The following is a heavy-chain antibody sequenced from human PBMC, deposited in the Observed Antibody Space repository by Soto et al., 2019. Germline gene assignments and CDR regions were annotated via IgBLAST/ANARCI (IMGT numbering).Heavy chain of an antibody. J-gene: IGHJ4*02. Sequence: GASVTVSCRASGYTFTGYAMHWVRQAPGQRLEWMGWINAGNGNTKYSQKFQGRVTITRDTSASTAYMELSRLRSEDTAVYYCARAVAVAADFDYWGQGTLVTVSS. CDR2: INAGNGNT. D-gene: IGHD6-19*01. CDR3: ARAVAVAADFDY. CDR1: GYTFTGYA. V-gene: IGHV1-3*01.